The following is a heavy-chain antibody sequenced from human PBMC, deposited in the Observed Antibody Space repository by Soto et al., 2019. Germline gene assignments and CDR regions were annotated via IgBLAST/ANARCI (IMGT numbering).Heavy chain of an antibody. Sequence: QVQLVQSGAEVKKPGSSVKVSCKASGGTFSSYAIRWVRQAPGQGLEWMGGIIPIFGTANYAQKFQGRVTITADESTSTAYMDLSSLRSEDTAVYYCARGDYYDSSCYPYYFDYWGQGTLVTVSS. CDR3: ARGDYYDSSCYPYYFDY. J-gene: IGHJ4*02. CDR1: GGTFSSYA. D-gene: IGHD3-22*01. CDR2: IIPIFGTA. V-gene: IGHV1-69*01.